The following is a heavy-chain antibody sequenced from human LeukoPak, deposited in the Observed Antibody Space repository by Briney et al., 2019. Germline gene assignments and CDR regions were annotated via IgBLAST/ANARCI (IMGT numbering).Heavy chain of an antibody. Sequence: GGSLRLSCAASGFTFSSYSMNWVRQAPGKGLEWVSSISSSSSYIYYADSVKGRFTISRDNAKNSLYLQMNSLRAEVTAVYYCASGFRWELLRPLIHDAFDIWGQGTMVTVSS. D-gene: IGHD1-26*01. CDR1: GFTFSSYS. CDR3: ASGFRWELLRPLIHDAFDI. J-gene: IGHJ3*02. V-gene: IGHV3-21*01. CDR2: ISSSSSYI.